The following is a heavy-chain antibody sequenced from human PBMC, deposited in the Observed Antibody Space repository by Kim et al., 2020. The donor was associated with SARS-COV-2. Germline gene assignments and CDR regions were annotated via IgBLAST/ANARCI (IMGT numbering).Heavy chain of an antibody. J-gene: IGHJ2*01. CDR2: IYYSGST. CDR1: GGSISSYY. CDR3: ARHGAAAGIRYFDL. Sequence: SETLSLTCTVSGGSISSYYWSWIRQPPGKGLEWIGYIYYSGSTNYNPSLKSRVTISVDTSKNQFSLKLSSVTAADTAVYYCARHGAAAGIRYFDLWGRGTLVTGSS. D-gene: IGHD6-13*01. V-gene: IGHV4-59*08.